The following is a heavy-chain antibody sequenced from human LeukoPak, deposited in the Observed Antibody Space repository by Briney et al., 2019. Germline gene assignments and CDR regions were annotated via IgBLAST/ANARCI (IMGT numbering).Heavy chain of an antibody. Sequence: PSETLSLTCAVSGDSINSYTWWHWVRQPPGKGLEWIGYIYYSGSTNYNPSLKSRVTISVDTSKNQFSLKLSSVTAADTAVYYCARHYYDSSGYIRAFDYWGQGTLVTVSS. CDR3: ARHYYDSSGYIRAFDY. J-gene: IGHJ4*02. CDR1: GDSINSYTW. D-gene: IGHD3-22*01. CDR2: IYYSGST. V-gene: IGHV4-4*02.